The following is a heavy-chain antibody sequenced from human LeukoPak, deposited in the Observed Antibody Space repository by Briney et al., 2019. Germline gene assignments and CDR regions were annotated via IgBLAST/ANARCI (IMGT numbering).Heavy chain of an antibody. CDR3: ARGTVRGVIALGY. CDR2: MNPNSGNT. J-gene: IGHJ4*02. CDR1: GYTFTSYD. V-gene: IGHV1-8*01. Sequence: GASVTVSCKASGYTFTSYDINWVRQAPGQGLEWMGWMNPNSGNTGYAQKFQGRVTMTRNTSISTAYMELSSLRSEDTAVYYCARGTVRGVIALGYWGQGTLVTVSS. D-gene: IGHD3-10*01.